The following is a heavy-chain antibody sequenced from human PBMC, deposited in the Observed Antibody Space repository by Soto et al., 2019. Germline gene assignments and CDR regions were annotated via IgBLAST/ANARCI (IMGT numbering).Heavy chain of an antibody. CDR3: ARDLLSGGKYWYFDT. J-gene: IGHJ2*01. CDR1: GYTFTHYG. V-gene: IGHV1-18*01. Sequence: QVQLVQSGAEVKKPGASVKVSCKASGYTFTHYGITWVRQAPGQGLEWMGWINSFSGDTNYPQKLQGRLTMTTDTSTNTVYMELRNRRSDDTAGSYCARDLLSGGKYWYFDTWGRGTLVTVSS. D-gene: IGHD2-15*01. CDR2: INSFSGDT.